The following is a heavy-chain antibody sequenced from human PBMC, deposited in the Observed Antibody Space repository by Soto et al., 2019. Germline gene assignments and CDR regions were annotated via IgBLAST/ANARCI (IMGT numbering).Heavy chain of an antibody. D-gene: IGHD2-15*01. CDR1: GFTFSSYA. CDR2: ISYDGSNK. V-gene: IGHV3-30-3*01. Sequence: QVQLVESGGGVVQPGRSLRLSCAASGFTFSSYAMHWVRQAPGKGLEWVAVISYDGSNKYYADSVKGRFTISRDNSKNSVDLQMNSLRAEDTAVYYCARVGSRYCSGGSCYSGVDYYFDYWGQGTLVTVSS. J-gene: IGHJ4*02. CDR3: ARVGSRYCSGGSCYSGVDYYFDY.